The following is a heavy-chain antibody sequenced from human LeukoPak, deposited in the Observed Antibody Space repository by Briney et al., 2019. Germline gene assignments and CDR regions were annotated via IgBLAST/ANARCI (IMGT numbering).Heavy chain of an antibody. J-gene: IGHJ4*02. V-gene: IGHV3-15*01. CDR3: TTDSSVDY. CDR1: GFTFSNAW. CDR2: IKSKTDGGST. Sequence: GSLRLSCAASGFTFSNAWMSWVREAPGKGLEWVGRIKSKTDGGSTDYAAPGKGRFTISRDDSKNTLYLQMNSLETEDTAVYSCTTDSSVDYWGQGTLVAVST.